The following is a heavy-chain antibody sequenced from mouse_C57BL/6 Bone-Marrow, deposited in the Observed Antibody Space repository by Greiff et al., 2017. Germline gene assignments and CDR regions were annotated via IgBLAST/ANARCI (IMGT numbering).Heavy chain of an antibody. CDR2: ISDGGSYT. V-gene: IGHV5-4*01. Sequence: EVHLVESGGGLVKPGGSLKLSCAASGFTFSSYAMSWVRQTPEKRLEWVATISDGGSYTYYPDNVKGRFTISRDNAKNNLYLQMSHLKSEDTAMXYCARKDYYGSSYAMDYWGQGTSVTVSS. CDR3: ARKDYYGSSYAMDY. D-gene: IGHD1-1*01. J-gene: IGHJ4*01. CDR1: GFTFSSYA.